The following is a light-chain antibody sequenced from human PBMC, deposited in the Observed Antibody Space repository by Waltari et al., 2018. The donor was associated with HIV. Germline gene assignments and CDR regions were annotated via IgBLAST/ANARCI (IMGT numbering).Light chain of an antibody. V-gene: IGKV3-20*01. J-gene: IGKJ2*01. CDR3: HQYDSSPQT. CDR2: GAS. Sequence: DIVLTQSPGPLSLSPGERATLPCRASQRFRAPYFAWYQQKPGQAPRLLIYGASNRAIGTPDRFSGSGSETDFTLTISRLVPEDFAVYFCHQYDSSPQTFGQGTKLEIK. CDR1: QRFRAPY.